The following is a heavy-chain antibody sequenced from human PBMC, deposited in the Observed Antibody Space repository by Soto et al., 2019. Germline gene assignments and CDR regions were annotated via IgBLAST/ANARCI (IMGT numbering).Heavy chain of an antibody. Sequence: GALIVAGAASGFTFSSYAMHWVRQAPGKGLEWVAVISYDGSNKYYADSVKGRFTISRDNSKNTLYLQMNSLRAEDTAVYYCARDQAAAGTSYFDYWGQGTLVTVYS. CDR1: GFTFSSYA. CDR2: ISYDGSNK. CDR3: ARDQAAAGTSYFDY. V-gene: IGHV3-30-3*01. J-gene: IGHJ4*02. D-gene: IGHD6-13*01.